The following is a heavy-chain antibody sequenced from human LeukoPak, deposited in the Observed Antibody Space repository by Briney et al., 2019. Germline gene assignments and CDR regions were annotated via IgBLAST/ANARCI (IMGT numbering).Heavy chain of an antibody. V-gene: IGHV3-7*01. CDR1: GFTFSSYA. Sequence: PGGSLRLSCAASGFTFSSYAMSWVRQAPGKGLEWVANIKQGGSEKYYVDSVKGRFTISRDNAKNSLYLQMNSLRAEDTAVYYCASQSYYYDSSGYYPTYYFDYWGQGTLVTVSS. CDR3: ASQSYYYDSSGYYPTYYFDY. D-gene: IGHD3-22*01. J-gene: IGHJ4*02. CDR2: IKQGGSEK.